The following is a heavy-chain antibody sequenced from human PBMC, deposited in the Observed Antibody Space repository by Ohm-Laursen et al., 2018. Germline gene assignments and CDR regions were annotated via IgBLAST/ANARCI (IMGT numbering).Heavy chain of an antibody. D-gene: IGHD3-22*01. CDR2: INPSGGST. J-gene: IGHJ3*02. Sequence: SVKVSCKASGYIFTSYYMHWVRQAPGQGLEWMGIINPSGGSTSYAQKFQGRVTMTRDTSTSTVYMELSSLRSEDTAVYYCARGTSSTYDSSGYHAFDIWGQGTMVTVSS. CDR1: GYIFTSYY. V-gene: IGHV1-46*01. CDR3: ARGTSSTYDSSGYHAFDI.